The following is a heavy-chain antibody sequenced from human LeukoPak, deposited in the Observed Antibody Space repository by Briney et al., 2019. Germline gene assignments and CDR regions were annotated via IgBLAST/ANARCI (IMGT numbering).Heavy chain of an antibody. CDR1: GFTFSTYT. CDR3: ARRMAANAFDI. D-gene: IGHD5-24*01. J-gene: IGHJ3*02. V-gene: IGHV3-30-3*01. CDR2: VSYDGTNK. Sequence: GGSLRLSCAASGFTFSTYTMHWVRQAPGKGLEWVAFVSYDGTNKNYADSVKGRFTISRDNSKNTLYLQMNSLRTEDTAVYYGARRMAANAFDIWGQGTMVTVSS.